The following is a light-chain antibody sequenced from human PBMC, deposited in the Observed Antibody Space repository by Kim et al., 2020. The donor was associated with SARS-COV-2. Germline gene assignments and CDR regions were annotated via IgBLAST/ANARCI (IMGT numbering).Light chain of an antibody. Sequence: SVATSFTGSYSNIGAGYDVHWYKPLPGTAPPLLIYGNNYRPSGVPDRFSCSNSGISVSLAITDLQAEYEAAYYCQSYDNRLSASVFGRGTQLTVL. V-gene: IGLV1-40*01. CDR2: GNN. CDR3: QSYDNRLSASV. J-gene: IGLJ3*02. CDR1: YSNIGAGYD.